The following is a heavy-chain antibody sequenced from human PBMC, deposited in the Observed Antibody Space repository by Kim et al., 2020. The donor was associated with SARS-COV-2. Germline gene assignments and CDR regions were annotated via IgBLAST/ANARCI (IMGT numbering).Heavy chain of an antibody. V-gene: IGHV5-51*01. CDR2: VYPGDSET. CDR1: GYTFSNYW. D-gene: IGHD6-6*01. J-gene: IGHJ4*02. Sequence: GESLKISCRGSGYTFSNYWIGWVRQMPGKGLDWVGIVYPGDSETRHSPSFQGQVIISADKSISTAFLQCSSLEASDTAIYYCSRGVVAGRNFHLWGQGT. CDR3: SRGVVAGRNFHL.